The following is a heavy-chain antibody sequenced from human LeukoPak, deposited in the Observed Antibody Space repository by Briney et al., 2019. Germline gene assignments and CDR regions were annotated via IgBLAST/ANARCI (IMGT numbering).Heavy chain of an antibody. D-gene: IGHD3-3*01. V-gene: IGHV3-11*04. J-gene: IGHJ4*02. CDR1: GFTFSDYY. Sequence: PGGSLRLSCAASGFTFSDYYMSWIRQAPGKGLEWVSYISSSGSTIYYADSVKGRFTISRDNAKNSLYLQMNSLRAEDTAVYYCATEEDTIFGVVTGYWGQGTLVTVSS. CDR2: ISSSGSTI. CDR3: ATEEDTIFGVVTGY.